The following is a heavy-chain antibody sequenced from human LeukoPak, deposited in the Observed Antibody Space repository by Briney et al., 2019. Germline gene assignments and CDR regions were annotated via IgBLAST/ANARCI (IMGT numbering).Heavy chain of an antibody. CDR1: GYTFTGYY. V-gene: IGHV1-2*06. CDR2: INPNSGGT. J-gene: IGHJ3*02. CDR3: AIAGGGSDAFDI. D-gene: IGHD2-15*01. Sequence: ASVKVSXKASGYTFTGYYIHWMRQAPGQGLEWMGRINPNSGGTNYAQKFQGRVTMTRDTSINTAYMELSRLRSDDTAVYYCAIAGGGSDAFDIWGQGTMVTVSS.